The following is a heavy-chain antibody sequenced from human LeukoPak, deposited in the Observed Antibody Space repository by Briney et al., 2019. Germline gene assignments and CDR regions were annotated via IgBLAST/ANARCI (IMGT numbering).Heavy chain of an antibody. CDR2: IYYSGST. J-gene: IGHJ2*01. Sequence: SVTLSLTCTVSGDSISYYYWSWIRQPPGKGLEWIGYIYYSGSTNYNPSLKSRVTISADTSKNQFSLKLTSVTAADTAVYYCARDLDYGGSSIWYFDLWGRGTLVTVSS. CDR1: GDSISYYY. CDR3: ARDLDYGGSSIWYFDL. V-gene: IGHV4-59*01. D-gene: IGHD4-23*01.